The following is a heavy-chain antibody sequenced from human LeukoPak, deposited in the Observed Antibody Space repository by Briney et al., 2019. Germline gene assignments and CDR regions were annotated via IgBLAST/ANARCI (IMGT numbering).Heavy chain of an antibody. CDR3: ATGAQTGTAPAFDY. D-gene: IGHD1-1*01. CDR2: FDPEDGER. J-gene: IGHJ4*02. Sequence: ASVKVSCKVSGYTLTELCMHWVRQAPGKGLEWMGSFDPEDGERIYAQKFQGRVTMTEDTSTDTVYMELRSLRSEDTAVYYCATGAQTGTAPAFDYWGQGTLVTVSS. CDR1: GYTLTELC. V-gene: IGHV1-24*01.